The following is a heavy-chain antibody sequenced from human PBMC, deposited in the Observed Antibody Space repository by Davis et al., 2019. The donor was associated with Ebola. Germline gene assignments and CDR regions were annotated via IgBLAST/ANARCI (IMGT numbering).Heavy chain of an antibody. CDR2: IRYDGSNK. CDR3: ANLQAGAFDI. V-gene: IGHV3-30*02. J-gene: IGHJ3*02. D-gene: IGHD4-11*01. CDR1: GFTFSSYG. Sequence: GESLKISCAASGFTFSSYGMHWVRQAPGKGLEWVAFIRYDGSNKYYADSVKGRFTISRDNSKNTLYLQMNSLRAEDTAVYYCANLQAGAFDIWGQGTMVTVSS.